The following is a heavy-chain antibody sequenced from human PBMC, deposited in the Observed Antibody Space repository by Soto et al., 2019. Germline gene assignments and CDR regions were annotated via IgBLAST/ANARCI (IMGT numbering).Heavy chain of an antibody. CDR3: TKDLIGPGTPEGFDY. Sequence: GGSLRLSCAASGFTFSSYGMHWVRQAPGKGLEWVAVISYDGSNKYYADSVKGRFTISRDNAKNTLYLQMNSLRAEDTAVYYCTKDLIGPGTPEGFDYWGQGTLVTVSS. CDR1: GFTFSSYG. CDR2: ISYDGSNK. J-gene: IGHJ4*02. V-gene: IGHV3-30*18.